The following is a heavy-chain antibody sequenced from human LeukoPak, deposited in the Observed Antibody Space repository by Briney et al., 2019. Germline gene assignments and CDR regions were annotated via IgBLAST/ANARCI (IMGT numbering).Heavy chain of an antibody. CDR3: ARDAGSTKVDY. V-gene: IGHV3-21*01. CDR1: GITFSSYS. CDR2: ISSSSSYI. D-gene: IGHD5/OR15-5a*01. Sequence: GGSLRLSCAASGITFSSYSVNWVRQAPGKGLEWVSSISSSSSYIYYADSVKGRFTISRDNAKNSLYLQMNSLRAEDTAVYYCARDAGSTKVDYWGQGTLVTVSS. J-gene: IGHJ4*02.